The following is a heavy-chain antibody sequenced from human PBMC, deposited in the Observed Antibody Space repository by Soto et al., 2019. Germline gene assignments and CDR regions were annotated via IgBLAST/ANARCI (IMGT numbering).Heavy chain of an antibody. V-gene: IGHV1-46*01. J-gene: IGHJ6*02. CDR2: INPSDGST. Sequence: QVQLVQSGAEVKKPGASVTVSCKASGYTFTNYYIQWVRQAPGQGLEWMGIINPSDGSTSYAQKFQGRVTMTWDTSPSTVYMELTSLRSEDTAVYYCAKDRGTPDFTVLLWFGELSDKGNALDVWGQGTTVTVSS. CDR3: AKDRGTPDFTVLLWFGELSDKGNALDV. D-gene: IGHD3-10*01. CDR1: GYTFTNYY.